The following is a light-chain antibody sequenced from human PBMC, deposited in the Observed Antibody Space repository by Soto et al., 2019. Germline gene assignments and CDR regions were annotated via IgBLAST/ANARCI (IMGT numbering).Light chain of an antibody. CDR1: QSVSSSF. CDR2: GAS. V-gene: IGKV3-20*01. J-gene: IGKJ4*01. CDR3: QQYGSSPLT. Sequence: EIVLTQSPGTPSLSPGERATLSCRASQSVSSSFLAWYQQKPGQAPGLLIYGASSRATGIPDRFSGSGSGTAFTLTISRLEPEDVAVYYCQQYGSSPLTFGGGTKVEIK.